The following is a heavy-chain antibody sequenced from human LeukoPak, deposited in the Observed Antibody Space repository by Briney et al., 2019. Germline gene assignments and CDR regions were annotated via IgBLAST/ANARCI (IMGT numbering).Heavy chain of an antibody. J-gene: IGHJ4*02. V-gene: IGHV3-7*01. CDR2: IKEDGTEK. Sequence: SGGSLRLSCAASGFPFNGYWMNWVRQAPGKGLEWVANIKEDGTEKYYVDSVKGRFSISRDNAKNSLYLQMNSLRAEDTAVYYCASYSSRSGKHDYWGQGTLVTVSS. CDR1: GFPFNGYW. CDR3: ASYSSRSGKHDY. D-gene: IGHD6-13*01.